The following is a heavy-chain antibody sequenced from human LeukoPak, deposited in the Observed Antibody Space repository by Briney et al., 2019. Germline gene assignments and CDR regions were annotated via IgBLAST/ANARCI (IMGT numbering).Heavy chain of an antibody. CDR2: IHYSGST. V-gene: IGHV4-59*01. D-gene: IGHD3-22*01. Sequence: SETLSLTCTVSGGSISSNYWTWIRQPPGKGLEWIGYIHYSGSTNYNPSLKSRVTISVDTSKNQFSLKLSSVTAADTAVYYCAKDFDSNGYYYLSPDYFQHWGQGTLVTVSS. CDR1: GGSISSNY. J-gene: IGHJ1*01. CDR3: AKDFDSNGYYYLSPDYFQH.